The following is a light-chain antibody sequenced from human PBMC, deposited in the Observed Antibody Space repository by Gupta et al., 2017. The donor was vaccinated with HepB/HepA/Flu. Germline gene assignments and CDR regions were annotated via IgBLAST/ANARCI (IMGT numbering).Light chain of an antibody. Sequence: LTQPPSVSGSPGQSVTISCTGTSSDVGAYNYVSWYQQHPGKAPKLMIYDVTKRPSGVPDRFSGSKSGNTASLTISGLQPEDEGDYYCCSYAGNYIYVFGTGTEVTVL. J-gene: IGLJ1*01. V-gene: IGLV2-11*01. CDR3: CSYAGNYIYV. CDR2: DVT. CDR1: SSDVGAYNY.